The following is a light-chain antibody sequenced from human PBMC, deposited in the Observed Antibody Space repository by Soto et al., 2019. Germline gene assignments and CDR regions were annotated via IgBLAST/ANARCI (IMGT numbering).Light chain of an antibody. Sequence: DLQMTQSPSSLSASVGDRVTITCRASQSIGTYLNWYQQKPGKAPKLLIFVASSLQIGVPSRFRGSGSGTDFTLTISGLQPEDFATYYCQQSYNTPQRTYTFGQGTKLEI. CDR3: QQSYNTPQRTYT. CDR1: QSIGTY. CDR2: VAS. V-gene: IGKV1-39*01. J-gene: IGKJ2*01.